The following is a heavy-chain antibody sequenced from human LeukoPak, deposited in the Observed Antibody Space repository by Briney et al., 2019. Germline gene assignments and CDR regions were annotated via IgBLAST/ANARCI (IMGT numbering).Heavy chain of an antibody. CDR2: ISAYNGNT. Sequence: ASVKVSCKASGYTFTSYGISWVRQAPGQGLELMGWISAYNGNTNYAQKLQGRVTMTTDTSTSTAYMELRSLRSDDTAVYYCARAGVCSSTSCYADLYYYYYGMDVWGKGTTVTVSS. V-gene: IGHV1-18*04. CDR3: ARAGVCSSTSCYADLYYYYYGMDV. CDR1: GYTFTSYG. J-gene: IGHJ6*04. D-gene: IGHD2-2*01.